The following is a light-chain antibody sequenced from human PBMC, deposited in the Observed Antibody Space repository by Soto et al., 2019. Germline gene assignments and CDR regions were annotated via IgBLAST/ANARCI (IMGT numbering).Light chain of an antibody. Sequence: QSALTQPASVSGSPGQSITISCTGTSSDVGSYNLVSWYQQHPGKAPKLRIYEGSKWPSGVSNRFSGSKSGNTASLTISGLQAEDEADYYCCSYAGSSTHYVFGTGTKLTVL. V-gene: IGLV2-23*01. CDR3: CSYAGSSTHYV. CDR2: EGS. J-gene: IGLJ1*01. CDR1: SSDVGSYNL.